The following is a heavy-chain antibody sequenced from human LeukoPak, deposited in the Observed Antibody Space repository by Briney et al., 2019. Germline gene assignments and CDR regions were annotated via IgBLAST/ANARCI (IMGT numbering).Heavy chain of an antibody. D-gene: IGHD6-19*01. CDR2: ISYDGSNK. CDR1: GFTFSSYG. Sequence: GRSLRLSCAASGFTFSSYGMHWVRQAPGKGLEWVAVISYDGSNKYYADSVKGRFTISRDNSKNTLYLQMHSLRAEDTAVYYCARDVLYSSGTYSFDYWGQGTLVTVSS. V-gene: IGHV3-30*03. J-gene: IGHJ4*02. CDR3: ARDVLYSSGTYSFDY.